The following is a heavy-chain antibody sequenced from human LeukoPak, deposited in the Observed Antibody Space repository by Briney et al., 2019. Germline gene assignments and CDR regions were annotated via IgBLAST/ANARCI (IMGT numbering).Heavy chain of an antibody. D-gene: IGHD1-26*01. V-gene: IGHV1-18*01. CDR3: ARDGGGSYYSD. CDR2: LNGYNGNT. CDR1: GYTFSSYG. J-gene: IGHJ4*02. Sequence: ASVKVSCKASGYTFSSYGIIWARQAPGQGLEWMGWLNGYNGNTDYAQKFQGRVTMTRDTSTSTADVEVPSLRSDDTAVYYCARDGGGSYYSDWGQGTLVTVSS.